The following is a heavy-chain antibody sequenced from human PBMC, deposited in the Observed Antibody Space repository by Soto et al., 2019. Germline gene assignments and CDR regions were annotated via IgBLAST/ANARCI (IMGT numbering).Heavy chain of an antibody. Sequence: PSETLSLTCTVSGGSINGGGYYWSWIRQHPGKGLEWIGYIYYSGDTYSNPSLKSRITMSVDTTKNQFSLRLTSVTAADTAVYFCPRGEWESYYQDYWGQGTLVTVSS. CDR1: GGSINGGGYY. V-gene: IGHV4-31*03. J-gene: IGHJ4*02. CDR3: PRGEWESYYQDY. D-gene: IGHD1-26*01. CDR2: IYYSGDT.